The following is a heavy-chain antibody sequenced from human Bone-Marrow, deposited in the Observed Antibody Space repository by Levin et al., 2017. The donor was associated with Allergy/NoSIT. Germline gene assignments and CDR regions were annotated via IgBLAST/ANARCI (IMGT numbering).Heavy chain of an antibody. CDR1: GDSISSSSQY. CDR2: IYSSGTT. Sequence: SETLSLTCTVSGDSISSSSQYWGWIRQPPGKGLEWIGDIYSSGTTYYNPSLRSRVTISVDTSKNQFSLRLSSVTAADTAVYYCARQYTTSWYKLSFDPWGQGTLVTVSS. J-gene: IGHJ5*02. CDR3: ARQYTTSWYKLSFDP. V-gene: IGHV4-39*01. D-gene: IGHD6-13*01.